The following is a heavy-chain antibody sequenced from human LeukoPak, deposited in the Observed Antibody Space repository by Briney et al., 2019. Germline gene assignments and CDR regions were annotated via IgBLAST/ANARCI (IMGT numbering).Heavy chain of an antibody. CDR3: ARDPSFRSAALTLQGWFDP. D-gene: IGHD2-15*01. CDR1: GFTFSSYA. Sequence: GGSLRLSCAASGFTFSSYAMHWVRQAPGKGLEWVAVISYDGSNKYYADSVKGRFTISRDNSKNTLYLQMNSLRAEDTAVYYCARDPSFRSAALTLQGWFDPWGQGTLVTVSS. V-gene: IGHV3-30-3*01. J-gene: IGHJ5*02. CDR2: ISYDGSNK.